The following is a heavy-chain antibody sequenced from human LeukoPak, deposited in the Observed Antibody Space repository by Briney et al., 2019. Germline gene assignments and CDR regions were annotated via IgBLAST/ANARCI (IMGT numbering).Heavy chain of an antibody. CDR1: GYTFTGYY. CDR2: INPNSGGT. D-gene: IGHD1-1*01. J-gene: IGHJ4*02. Sequence: ASVKVSCKASGYTFTGYYMHWVRQAPGQGLEWMGWINPNSGGTNYAQKFQGRVTRTRDTSISTAYMELSRLRSDDTAVYYCARLGQVTGTFDYWGQGTLVTVSS. CDR3: ARLGQVTGTFDY. V-gene: IGHV1-2*02.